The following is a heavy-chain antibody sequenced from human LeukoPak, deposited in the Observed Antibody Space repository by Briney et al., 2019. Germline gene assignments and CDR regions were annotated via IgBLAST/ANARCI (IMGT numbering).Heavy chain of an antibody. V-gene: IGHV1-2*02. CDR1: GYTFTGYY. J-gene: IGHJ4*02. CDR3: ASGGYDYVWGSYRPEFDY. Sequence: ASVKVSCKTSGYTFTGYYMHWVRQAPGQGLEWMGWINPNSGGTNYAQKFQGRVTMTRDTSISTAYMELSRLRSDDTAVYYCASGGYDYVWGSYRPEFDYWGQGTLVTVSS. D-gene: IGHD3-16*02. CDR2: INPNSGGT.